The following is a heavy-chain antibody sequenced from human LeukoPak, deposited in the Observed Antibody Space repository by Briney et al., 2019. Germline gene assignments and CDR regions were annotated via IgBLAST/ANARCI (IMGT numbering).Heavy chain of an antibody. CDR1: GGTFSSYA. D-gene: IGHD1-26*01. V-gene: IGHV1-69*13. Sequence: AASVKVSCKASGGTFSSYAISWVRQAPGQGLEWMGGIIPIFGTANYAQKFQGRVTITADESTSTAYMELSSLRSEDTAVYYCARALRSGSSETIYWGQGTLVTVSS. CDR2: IIPIFGTA. J-gene: IGHJ4*02. CDR3: ARALRSGSSETIY.